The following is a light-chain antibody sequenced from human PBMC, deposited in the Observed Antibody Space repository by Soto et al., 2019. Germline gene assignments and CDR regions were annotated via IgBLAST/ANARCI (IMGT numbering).Light chain of an antibody. J-gene: IGKJ2*01. CDR1: QSISSF. Sequence: DIQMTQSPSSLSASVGDRVTIACRASQSISSFLSWYQQKPGKAPKLLIYAASSLQSGVPSRFSGSGSETDFTLTISSLQPEDFATDYCQQSYSTPRTFGQGTKLEIK. CDR2: AAS. CDR3: QQSYSTPRT. V-gene: IGKV1-39*01.